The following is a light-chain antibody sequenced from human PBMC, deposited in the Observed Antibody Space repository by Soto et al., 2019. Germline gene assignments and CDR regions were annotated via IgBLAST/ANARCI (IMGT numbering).Light chain of an antibody. CDR1: QTISSY. CDR2: SAS. V-gene: IGKV1-39*01. CDR3: QHYNSYSEA. Sequence: DIQMTQSPTSLSASVGDSVTISCRASQTISSYLNWYQQQPGKAPKLLIYSASNLQTGVPSRFSGSGFGTEFTLTISSLQPDDFATYYCQHYNSYSEAFGQGTKVELK. J-gene: IGKJ1*01.